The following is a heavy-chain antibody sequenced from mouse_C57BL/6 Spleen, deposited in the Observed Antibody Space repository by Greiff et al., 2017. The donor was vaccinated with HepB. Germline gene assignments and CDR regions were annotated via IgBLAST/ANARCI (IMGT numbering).Heavy chain of an antibody. CDR3: VPLEPPYAMDY. V-gene: IGHV2-2-2*01. D-gene: IGHD2-10*02. CDR2: IWSGGST. CDR1: GFSLTSYG. J-gene: IGHJ4*01. Sequence: VQVVESGPGLVQPSQRLSITCTVSGFSLTSYGVHWVRQSPGKGLEWLGVIWSGGSTDYNAAFISRLSISKDNSKSQVFFKMNSLQADDTAIYYCVPLEPPYAMDYWGQGTSVTVSS.